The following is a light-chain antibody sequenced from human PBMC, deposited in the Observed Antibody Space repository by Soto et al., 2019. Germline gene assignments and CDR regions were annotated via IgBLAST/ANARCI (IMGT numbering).Light chain of an antibody. J-gene: IGKJ3*01. CDR2: AAS. CDR1: QGISTY. CDR3: QQLNSYPLT. V-gene: IGKV1-9*01. Sequence: DIPLTQSPSFLSASVGDRVTITCRASQGISTYLAWYQQKPGKAPKVLIYAASTLQSGVPSRFSGSGSGTEFTLTISSLQAEDFATYYCQQLNSYPLTFGPGTKVGLK.